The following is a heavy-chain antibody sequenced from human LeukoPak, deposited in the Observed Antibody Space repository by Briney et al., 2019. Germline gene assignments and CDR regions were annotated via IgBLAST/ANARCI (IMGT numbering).Heavy chain of an antibody. CDR2: IYTSGST. J-gene: IGHJ4*02. CDR1: GGSISSGSYY. D-gene: IGHD3-9*01. CDR3: ARAHYDILTGYYSSFDY. V-gene: IGHV4-61*02. Sequence: SETLSLTCTVSGGSISSGSYYWSWIRQPAGKGLEWIGRIYTSGSTNYNPSLKSRVTISVDTSKNKFSLKLSSVTAADTAVYYCARAHYDILTGYYSSFDYWGQGTLVTVSS.